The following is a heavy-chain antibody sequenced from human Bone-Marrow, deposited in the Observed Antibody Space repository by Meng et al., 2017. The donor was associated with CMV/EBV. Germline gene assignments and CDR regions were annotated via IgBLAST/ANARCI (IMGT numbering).Heavy chain of an antibody. V-gene: IGHV4-59*01. Sequence: SETLSLTCTVSGGSISSYYWSWIRQPPGKGLEWIGYIYYSGSTNYNPSLKSRVTITVDTSKNQFSLKLSSVTAADTAMYYCARAFCSTTSCYWFSYYYGMDGWGQGTTVTFSS. CDR1: GGSISSYY. J-gene: IGHJ6*02. CDR3: ARAFCSTTSCYWFSYYYGMDG. D-gene: IGHD2-2*01. CDR2: IYYSGST.